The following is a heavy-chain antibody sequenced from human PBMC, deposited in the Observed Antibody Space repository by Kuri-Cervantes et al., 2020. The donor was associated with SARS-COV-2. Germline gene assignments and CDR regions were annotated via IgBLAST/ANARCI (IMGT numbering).Heavy chain of an antibody. D-gene: IGHD3-3*01. V-gene: IGHV3-30-3*01. CDR2: ISYDGSNK. Sequence: GESLKISCAASGFTFSSYAMHWVRQAPGKGLEWVAVISYDGSNKYYADSVKGRFTISRDNSKNTLYLQMNSLRAEDTAVYYCAYPGQYDFWSGTSFDYWGQGTLVTVSS. CDR3: AYPGQYDFWSGTSFDY. J-gene: IGHJ4*02. CDR1: GFTFSSYA.